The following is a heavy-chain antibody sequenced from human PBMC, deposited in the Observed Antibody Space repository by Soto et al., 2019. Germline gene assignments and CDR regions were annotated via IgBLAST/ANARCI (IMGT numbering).Heavy chain of an antibody. V-gene: IGHV3-23*01. CDR2: IGGSGGSK. CDR3: AIVRGLWCCLYYYGRGV. D-gene: IGHD2-21*01. J-gene: IGHJ6*02. Sequence: EVQLLESGGCLVQPGGSLRLSCAASGFTFRSYAMSSVRQAPGKGLEWVSAIGGSGGSKYYADSVKGRFTISRDNAKNTLYLQMNSLGAEDTAVYHCAIVRGLWCCLYYYGRGVWGQGTTVTVSS. CDR1: GFTFRSYA.